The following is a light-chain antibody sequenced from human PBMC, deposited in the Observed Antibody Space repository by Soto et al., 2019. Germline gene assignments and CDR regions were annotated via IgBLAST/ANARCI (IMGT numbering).Light chain of an antibody. CDR3: AAWDDSLNGFYV. CDR1: SSNVGTAYG. Sequence: QSVLTQPPSVSGAPGQRVTISCTGSSSNVGTAYGVHWYKQLPGTAPTLLIYGTRNRPSGVPDRFSGSKSGTSASLAISGLQSEDEADYYCAAWDDSLNGFYVFGTGTKLTVL. J-gene: IGLJ1*01. V-gene: IGLV1-40*01. CDR2: GTR.